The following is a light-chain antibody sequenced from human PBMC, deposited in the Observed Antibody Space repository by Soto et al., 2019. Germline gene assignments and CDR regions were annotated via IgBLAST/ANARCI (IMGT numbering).Light chain of an antibody. CDR2: EVS. V-gene: IGLV2-18*02. Sequence: QSALTQPPSVSGSPGQSVTISCTGTSTDFVGYNRVSWYQQPPGTAPKLMIYEVSKRPSGVPDRFSGSKSGNTASLTISGLQAEDEADYYCSSYAGSNNVVFGGGTKLTVL. CDR3: SSYAGSNNVV. CDR1: STDFVGYNR. J-gene: IGLJ2*01.